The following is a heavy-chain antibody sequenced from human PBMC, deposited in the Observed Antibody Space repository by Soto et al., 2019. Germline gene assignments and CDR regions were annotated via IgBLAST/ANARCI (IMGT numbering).Heavy chain of an antibody. CDR3: ARPWDELTTSGWYY. D-gene: IGHD6-19*01. CDR2: VYHTGTT. Sequence: QLQLQESGPGLVKPSETLSLTCTVSGDSLSSSGYYWGWIRQPPGRGLEWIGSVYHTGTTYYNPSLKSRVTIAVDTSKNQSALRLRSVTAADTAVYFCARPWDELTTSGWYYWGQGTLVTVSS. V-gene: IGHV4-39*01. J-gene: IGHJ4*02. CDR1: GDSLSSSGYY.